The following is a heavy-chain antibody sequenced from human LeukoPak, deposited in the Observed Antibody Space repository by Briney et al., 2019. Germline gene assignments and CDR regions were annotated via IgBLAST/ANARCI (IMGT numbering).Heavy chain of an antibody. CDR1: GGSISTSNYY. Sequence: SETLSLTCTVSGGSISTSNYYWGWIRQPPGKGLEWIGNIFYSGSTYYSPSLKSRVTISVDTSKNQFSLKLSSVTAADTAVYYCARGWVPQGFYFYYYMDVWGKGTTVTISS. J-gene: IGHJ6*03. D-gene: IGHD5-24*01. CDR3: ARGWVPQGFYFYYYMDV. CDR2: IFYSGST. V-gene: IGHV4-39*07.